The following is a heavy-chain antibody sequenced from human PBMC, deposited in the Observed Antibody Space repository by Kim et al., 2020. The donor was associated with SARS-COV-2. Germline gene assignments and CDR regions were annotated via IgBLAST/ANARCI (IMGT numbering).Heavy chain of an antibody. CDR1: GGSFSGYY. J-gene: IGHJ4*02. Sequence: SETLSLTCAVYGGSFSGYYWSWIRQPPGKGLEWIGEINHSGSTNYNPSLKSRVTISVDTSKNQFSLKLSSVTAADTAVYYCARGYVLRYFDWLLPFDYWGQGTLVTVSS. CDR3: ARGYVLRYFDWLLPFDY. V-gene: IGHV4-34*01. D-gene: IGHD3-9*01. CDR2: INHSGST.